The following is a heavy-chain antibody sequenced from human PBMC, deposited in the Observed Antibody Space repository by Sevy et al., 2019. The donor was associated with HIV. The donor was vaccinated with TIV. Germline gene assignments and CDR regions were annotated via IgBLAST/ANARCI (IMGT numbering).Heavy chain of an antibody. V-gene: IGHV3-33*01. CDR3: GGGGEVNGRSAKRDLDY. CDR1: GFPFSNYG. CDR2: IWNDGGNK. J-gene: IGHJ4*02. Sequence: GGSLRLSCAASGFPFSNYGMHWVRQAPGKGLEWGAVIWNDGGNKYYADSVKGRFSISRDNSKNKLYLQMNSLRVEDKAVVFCGGGGEVNGRSAKRDLDYWGQGTLVTVSS. D-gene: IGHD2-21*01.